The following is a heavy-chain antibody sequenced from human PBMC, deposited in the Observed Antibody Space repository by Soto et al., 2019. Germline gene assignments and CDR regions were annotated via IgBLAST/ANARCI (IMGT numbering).Heavy chain of an antibody. CDR1: GGSISSSSYY. Sequence: QLQLQESGPGLVKPSETLSLTCTVSGGSISSSSYYWGWIRQPPGKGLEWIGSIYYSGSTYYNPSLKSRVTISVDTSKNQFSLKLSSVTAADTAVYYCAGSGYCSGGSCRNRGEYFQHWGQGTLVTVSS. J-gene: IGHJ1*01. V-gene: IGHV4-39*01. CDR3: AGSGYCSGGSCRNRGEYFQH. D-gene: IGHD2-15*01. CDR2: IYYSGST.